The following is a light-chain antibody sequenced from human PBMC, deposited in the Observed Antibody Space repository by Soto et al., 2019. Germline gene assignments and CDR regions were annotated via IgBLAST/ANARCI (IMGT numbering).Light chain of an antibody. CDR3: QQYATSPPRT. V-gene: IGKV3-20*01. CDR2: GAS. CDR1: QSVSNNF. J-gene: IGKJ1*01. Sequence: EIVLTQSPGTLSLSLGEGATLSCRASQSVSNNFLAWYQQKPGQAPRLLIYGASSRATGIPDRFSGSGSGTDFTLTISRLETEDFGVYYCQQYATSPPRTFGQGTKV.